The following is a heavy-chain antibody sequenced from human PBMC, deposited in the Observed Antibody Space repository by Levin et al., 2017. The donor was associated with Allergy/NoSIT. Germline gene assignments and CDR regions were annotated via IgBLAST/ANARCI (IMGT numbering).Heavy chain of an antibody. CDR3: ASRGDIVAHYWYFDL. Sequence: SETLSLTCAVYGGSFSGYYWSWIRQPPGKGLEWIGEINHSGSTNYNPSLKSRVTISVDTSKNQFSLKLSSVTAADTAVYYCASRGDIVAHYWYFDLWGRGTLVTVSS. D-gene: IGHD2-15*01. J-gene: IGHJ2*01. CDR2: INHSGST. CDR1: GGSFSGYY. V-gene: IGHV4-34*01.